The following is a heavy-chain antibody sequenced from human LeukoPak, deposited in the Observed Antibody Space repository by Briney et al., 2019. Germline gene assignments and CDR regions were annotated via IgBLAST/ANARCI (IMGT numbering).Heavy chain of an antibody. CDR3: AKDSAKKYDDY. D-gene: IGHD2/OR15-2a*01. J-gene: IGHJ4*02. CDR2: IYSGGRT. Sequence: GGSLRLSCVASGFTISNNYMSWVRQAPGKGLEWVSVIYSGGRTDYADSVKGRVTISRDNSKNTLFLQMNSLRAEDTAVYYCAKDSAKKYDDYWGQGTLVTVSS. V-gene: IGHV3-66*01. CDR1: GFTISNNY.